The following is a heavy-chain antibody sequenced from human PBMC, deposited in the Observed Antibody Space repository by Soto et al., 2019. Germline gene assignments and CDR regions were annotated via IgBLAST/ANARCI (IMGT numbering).Heavy chain of an antibody. D-gene: IGHD3-22*01. Sequence: SETLSLTCTVSGGSISSSSYYWGWIRQPPGKGLEWIGSIYYSGSTYYNPSLKSRVTISVDTSKNQFSLKLSSVAAADTAVYYCASSTYYYDSSGYTGYNWFDPWGQGTLVTVSS. V-gene: IGHV4-39*01. CDR1: GGSISSSSYY. CDR2: IYYSGST. CDR3: ASSTYYYDSSGYTGYNWFDP. J-gene: IGHJ5*02.